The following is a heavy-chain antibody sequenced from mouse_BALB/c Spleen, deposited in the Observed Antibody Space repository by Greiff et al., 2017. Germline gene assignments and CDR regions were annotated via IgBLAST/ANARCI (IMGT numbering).Heavy chain of an antibody. CDR3: ARQGGNSYAMDY. J-gene: IGHJ4*01. V-gene: IGHV5-6*01. CDR1: GFTFSSYG. CDR2: ISSGGSYT. D-gene: IGHD2-1*01. Sequence: EVKVVESGGDLVKPGGSLKLSCAASGFTFSSYGMSWVRQTPDKRLEWVATISSGGSYTYYPDSVKGRFTISRDNAKNTLYLQMSSLKSEDTAMYYCARQGGNSYAMDYWGQGTSVTVSS.